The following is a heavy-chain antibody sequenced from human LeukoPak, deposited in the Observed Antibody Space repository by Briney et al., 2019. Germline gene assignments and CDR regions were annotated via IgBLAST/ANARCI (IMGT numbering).Heavy chain of an antibody. J-gene: IGHJ4*02. D-gene: IGHD6-13*01. Sequence: SETLSLTCAVYGGSFSGYYWSWIRQPPGKGLEWIGEINHSGSTNYNPSLKSRVTISVDTSKNQFSLKLSSVTAADTAVYYCARADGDLAAAGIDYWGQGTLVTVSS. CDR2: INHSGST. CDR1: GGSFSGYY. V-gene: IGHV4-34*01. CDR3: ARADGDLAAAGIDY.